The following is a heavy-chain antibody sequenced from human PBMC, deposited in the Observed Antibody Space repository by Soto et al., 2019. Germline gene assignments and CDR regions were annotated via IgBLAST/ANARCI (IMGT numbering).Heavy chain of an antibody. J-gene: IGHJ4*02. V-gene: IGHV4-34*09. CDR2: INHSGST. CDR1: GGSFSGYY. CDR3: AREPRDGNTYTPDY. Sequence: SETLSLTCAVYGGSFSGYYWSWIRQPPGKGLEWIGEINHSGSTNYNPSLKSRITISVDTSKTQFSLKMSSVTAADTAVYFCAREPRDGNTYTPDYWGQGTLVT.